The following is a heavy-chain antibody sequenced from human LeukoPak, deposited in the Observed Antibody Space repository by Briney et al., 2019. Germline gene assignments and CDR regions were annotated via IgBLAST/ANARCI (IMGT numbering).Heavy chain of an antibody. V-gene: IGHV4-34*01. Sequence: PSETLSLTCAVYGGSFSGYYWSWIRQPPGQGLEWIGEINHSGSTNYNPSLKSRVTISVDTSKNQFSLKLSSVTAADTAVYYCARFRAGNRRYYFDYWGQGTLVTVSS. CDR1: GGSFSGYY. CDR3: ARFRAGNRRYYFDY. CDR2: INHSGST. J-gene: IGHJ4*02. D-gene: IGHD1-14*01.